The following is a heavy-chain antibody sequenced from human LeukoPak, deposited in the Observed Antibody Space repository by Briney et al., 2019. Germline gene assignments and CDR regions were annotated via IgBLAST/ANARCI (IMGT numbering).Heavy chain of an antibody. CDR3: ARHLGSDGSGSGHDY. J-gene: IGHJ4*02. D-gene: IGHD3-10*01. Sequence: SETLSLTCTVSGDSITNGGYYWSWIRQPPGKGLEWIGYIYYSGSTNYNPSLKSRVTISVDTSKNQFSLKLSSVTAADTAVYYCARHLGSDGSGSGHDYWGQGTLVTVSS. V-gene: IGHV4-61*08. CDR2: IYYSGST. CDR1: GDSITNGGYY.